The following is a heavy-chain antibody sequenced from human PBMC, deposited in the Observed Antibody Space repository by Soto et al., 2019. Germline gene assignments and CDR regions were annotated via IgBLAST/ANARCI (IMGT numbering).Heavy chain of an antibody. J-gene: IGHJ6*02. CDR2: IIPIFGTA. CDR3: ARDERGAAAATYYYGRDV. V-gene: IGHV1-69*13. CDR1: GGTFSSYA. Sequence: SVKVSCKASGGTFSSYAISWVRQAPGQGLEWMGGIIPIFGTANYAQKFQGRVTITADESTSTAYMELSSLRSEDTAVYYCARDERGAAAATYYYGRDVWGQGTTVTVCS. D-gene: IGHD6-25*01.